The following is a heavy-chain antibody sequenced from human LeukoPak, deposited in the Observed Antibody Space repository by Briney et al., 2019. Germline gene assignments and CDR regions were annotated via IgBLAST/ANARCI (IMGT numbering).Heavy chain of an antibody. D-gene: IGHD3-22*01. CDR3: AREVVYDSSGYYSGDAFDI. J-gene: IGHJ3*02. CDR2: ISSSGSTI. V-gene: IGHV3-11*01. CDR1: GFTFSDYY. Sequence: PGGTLRLSCAASGFTFSDYYMSWIRQAPGKGLKWASYISSSGSTIYYADSVKGRFTISRDNAKNSLYLQVNSLRAEDTAVYYCAREVVYDSSGYYSGDAFDIWGQGTMVTVSS.